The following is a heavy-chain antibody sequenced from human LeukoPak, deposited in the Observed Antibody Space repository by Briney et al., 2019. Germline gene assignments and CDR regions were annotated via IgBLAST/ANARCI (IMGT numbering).Heavy chain of an antibody. CDR1: GGSFSGYY. CDR3: ARGDLSGQQLAQSHVDAFDI. CDR2: INHSGST. J-gene: IGHJ3*02. V-gene: IGHV4-34*01. Sequence: SETLSLTCAVYGGSFSGYYWSWIRQPPGKGLEWIGEINHSGSTNYNPSLKSRVTISVDTSKNQFSLKLSSVTAADTAVYYCARGDLSGQQLAQSHVDAFDIWGQGTMVTVSS. D-gene: IGHD6-13*01.